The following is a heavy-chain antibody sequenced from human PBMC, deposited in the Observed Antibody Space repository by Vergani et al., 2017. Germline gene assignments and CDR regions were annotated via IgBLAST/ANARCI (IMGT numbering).Heavy chain of an antibody. J-gene: IGHJ4*02. CDR2: IYPGDSDT. CDR3: ARGRSGYSSSWTYYFDY. CDR1: GYSFTSYW. D-gene: IGHD6-13*01. V-gene: IGHV5-51*01. Sequence: EVQLVQSGAEVKKPGESLKISCKGSGYSFTSYWIGWVRQLPGKVLEWMGIIYPGDSDTRYSPSFQGQVTISADKSISTAYLQWSSLKASDTAMYYCARGRSGYSSSWTYYFDYWGQGTLVTVSS.